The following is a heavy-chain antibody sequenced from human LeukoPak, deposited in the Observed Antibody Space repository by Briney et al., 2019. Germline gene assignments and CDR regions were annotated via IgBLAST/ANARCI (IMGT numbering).Heavy chain of an antibody. J-gene: IGHJ4*02. Sequence: GGSLSLSCAASGFTFSGHWMSWVRQAPGKGLEWVANINQGGSDKYYVDPVKGRFTISRDNANNLLYLQMNSLRGEDTDVYYCTRDRSRAEDDWGQGTLVTVSS. CDR2: INQGGSDK. D-gene: IGHD1-14*01. V-gene: IGHV3-7*01. CDR3: TRDRSRAEDD. CDR1: GFTFSGHW.